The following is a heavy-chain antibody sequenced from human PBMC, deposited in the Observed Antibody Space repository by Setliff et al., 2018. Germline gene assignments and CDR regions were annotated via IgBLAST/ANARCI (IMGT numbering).Heavy chain of an antibody. J-gene: IGHJ4*02. CDR1: GDTSTTYA. D-gene: IGHD1-26*01. Sequence: ASVKVSCKASGDTSTTYAIHWVRQAPGQGLEWMGWINAGNGNIRYSQNFQGRVTITRDTSASTAYMELSSLRSEDTAVYYCARPAVGVTSGFDYWGPGTLVTVSS. CDR2: INAGNGNI. V-gene: IGHV1-3*01. CDR3: ARPAVGVTSGFDY.